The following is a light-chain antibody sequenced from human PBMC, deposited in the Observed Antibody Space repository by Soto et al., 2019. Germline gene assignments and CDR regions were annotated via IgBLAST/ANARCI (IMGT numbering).Light chain of an antibody. CDR1: QSVSSSY. Sequence: EIVLTQSPGTLSLSPGERATLSCRASQSVSSSYLAWYQQKPGQAPSLLIYGASSRATGIPDRFSGSGSGTDFPLTISRLEPEDFAVYYCQQHGSSLWTFGQGTKVEIK. CDR2: GAS. CDR3: QQHGSSLWT. V-gene: IGKV3-20*01. J-gene: IGKJ1*01.